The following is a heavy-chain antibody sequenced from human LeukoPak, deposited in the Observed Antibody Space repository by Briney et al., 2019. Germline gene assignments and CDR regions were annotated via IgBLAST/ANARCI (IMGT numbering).Heavy chain of an antibody. D-gene: IGHD6-19*01. CDR1: GYTFTVYN. CDR3: STYSSGSNLDY. Sequence: ASVKVSCTASGYTFTVYNMRWVRHAPGQGLGWLGWINPNSGGTNYAQKFQGRVTITRDTSISKAYMELSRLRSDDTAVYYCSTYSSGSNLDYWGQGTLVTVSS. V-gene: IGHV1-2*02. J-gene: IGHJ4*02. CDR2: INPNSGGT.